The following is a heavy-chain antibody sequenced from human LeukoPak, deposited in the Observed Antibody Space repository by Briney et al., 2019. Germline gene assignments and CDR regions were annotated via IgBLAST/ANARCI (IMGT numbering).Heavy chain of an antibody. J-gene: IGHJ5*02. V-gene: IGHV3-9*01. CDR3: AKDMSRLEQLVSGGFDP. CDR2: ISWNSGSI. D-gene: IGHD6-13*01. Sequence: GRSLRLSCAASGFTFDDYAMHWVRQAPGKGLEWVSGISWNSGSIGYADSVKGRFTISRDNAKNSLYLQMNSLRAEDTALYYCAKDMSRLEQLVSGGFDPWGQGTLVTVSS. CDR1: GFTFDDYA.